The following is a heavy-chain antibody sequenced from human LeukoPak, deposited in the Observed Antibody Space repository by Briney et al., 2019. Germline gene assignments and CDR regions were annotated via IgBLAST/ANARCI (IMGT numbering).Heavy chain of an antibody. V-gene: IGHV4-34*01. J-gene: IGHJ4*02. D-gene: IGHD6-6*01. CDR1: GGSFGGYY. CDR3: ARGIAARSINFDY. Sequence: KTSETLSLTCAVYGGSFGGYYWSWIRQPPGKGLEWIGEINHSGSTNYNPSLKSRVTISVDTSKNQFSLKLGSVTAADTAVYYCARGIAARSINFDYWGQGTLVTVSS. CDR2: INHSGST.